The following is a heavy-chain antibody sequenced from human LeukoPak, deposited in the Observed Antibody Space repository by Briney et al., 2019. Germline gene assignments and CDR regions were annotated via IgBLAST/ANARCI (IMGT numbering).Heavy chain of an antibody. J-gene: IGHJ4*02. V-gene: IGHV5-51*01. CDR2: IYPGDSDT. D-gene: IGHD2-15*01. CDR1: GYSFTSYW. Sequence: HGESLKISCKGSGYSFTSYWTGWVRQMPGKGLEWMGIIYPGDSDTRYSPSFQGQVTISADKSISTAYLQWSSLKASDTAMYYCARHGSIRGYCSGGSCRGAYFDYWGQGTLVTVSS. CDR3: ARHGSIRGYCSGGSCRGAYFDY.